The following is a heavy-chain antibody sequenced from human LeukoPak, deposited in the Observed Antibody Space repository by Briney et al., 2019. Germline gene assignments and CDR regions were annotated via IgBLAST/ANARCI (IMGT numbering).Heavy chain of an antibody. D-gene: IGHD7-27*01. V-gene: IGHV1-2*02. CDR1: GYTFTGYY. CDR3: ARSNWEYYNFDS. Sequence: ASVKVSCKASGYTFTGYYIHWVRQAPGQGLEWMGWINPNSGGTNYAQKFQGRVTMTRDTSISTAYMELSRLTTDDTAVYHCARSNWEYYNFDSWGQGTLVTVSS. CDR2: INPNSGGT. J-gene: IGHJ4*02.